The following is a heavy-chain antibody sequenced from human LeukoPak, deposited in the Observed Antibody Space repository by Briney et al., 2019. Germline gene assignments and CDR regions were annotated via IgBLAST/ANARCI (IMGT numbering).Heavy chain of an antibody. J-gene: IGHJ3*02. V-gene: IGHV3-7*01. CDR1: GFTFSSYW. D-gene: IGHD5-24*01. Sequence: GXXLRLSCAASGFTFSSYWMSWVRQAPGKGLEWVANIRQDGSEKYYVDSVKGRFTISRDNAKNSLYLQMNSLRAEDTAVYYCARLTVEMATIIPRDAFDIWGQGTMVTVSS. CDR2: IRQDGSEK. CDR3: ARLTVEMATIIPRDAFDI.